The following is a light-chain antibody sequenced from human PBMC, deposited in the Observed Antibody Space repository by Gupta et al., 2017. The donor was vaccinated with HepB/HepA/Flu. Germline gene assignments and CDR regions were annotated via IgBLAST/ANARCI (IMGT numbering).Light chain of an antibody. Sequence: DIQLTQSPSTLSASVGDRVTITCRASQSISNWLAWYQQKPGKAPKLLIYKASTLESGVPSRFSGSGSGTEVTLTISSLQPDDVATYHCQQYNRYSWTFGQGTKVEIK. J-gene: IGKJ1*01. CDR1: QSISNW. CDR3: QQYNRYSWT. CDR2: KAS. V-gene: IGKV1-5*03.